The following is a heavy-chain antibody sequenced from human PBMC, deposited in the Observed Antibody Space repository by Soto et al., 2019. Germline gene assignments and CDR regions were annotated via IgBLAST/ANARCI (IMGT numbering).Heavy chain of an antibody. J-gene: IGHJ4*02. CDR2: IYYRGGS. Sequence: PSETLSLTCTVSGGSINYYYWSWIRQSPERGLEWIGYIYYRGGSNYNPSLKSRVTISVDTSKNQFSLKLSSVTAADTAVYYCARENYYGDHDYWGQGTLVTVSS. CDR3: ARENYYGDHDY. V-gene: IGHV4-59*01. D-gene: IGHD3-10*01. CDR1: GGSINYYY.